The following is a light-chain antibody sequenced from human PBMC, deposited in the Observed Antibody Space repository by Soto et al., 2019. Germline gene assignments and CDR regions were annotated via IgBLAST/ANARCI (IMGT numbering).Light chain of an antibody. V-gene: IGLV1-44*01. CDR3: AVWDDSLNAVV. CDR2: SDN. Sequence: QSVLTPPPSASGPPGQRVTISCSGSSSNIGSNIVNWYQQLPGTAPKLLIYSDNQRPSGVPDRFSVSKSGTSASLAISGLQSEDEADYYCAVWDDSLNAVVFGGGTKLTVL. CDR1: SSNIGSNI. J-gene: IGLJ2*01.